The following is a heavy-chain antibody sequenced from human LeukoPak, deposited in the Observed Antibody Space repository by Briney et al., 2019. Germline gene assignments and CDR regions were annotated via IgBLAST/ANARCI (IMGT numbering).Heavy chain of an antibody. V-gene: IGHV3-74*01. CDR2: INSDGSIT. D-gene: IGHD2-2*01. CDR1: GLTFSRYG. Sequence: GGSLRLSCAASGLTFSRYGMHWVRQAPGKGLVWVSRINSDGSITTYADSVRGRFTISRDNAKSTLYLQMNSLRAEDTAVYYCASSTQISKYADYWGQGALVTVSS. CDR3: ASSTQISKYADY. J-gene: IGHJ4*02.